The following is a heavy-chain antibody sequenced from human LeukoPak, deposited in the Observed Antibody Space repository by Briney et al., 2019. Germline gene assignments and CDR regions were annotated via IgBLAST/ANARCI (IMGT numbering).Heavy chain of an antibody. Sequence: GGSLRLSCAASGFTVSSNYMSWVRQAPGKGLEWVSVIYSGGSTYYADSVKGRFTISRHNSKNTLYLQMGSLRAEDMAVYYCARDRYSGYDWWGQGTLVTVSS. D-gene: IGHD5-12*01. CDR3: ARDRYSGYDW. J-gene: IGHJ4*02. CDR2: IYSGGST. CDR1: GFTVSSNY. V-gene: IGHV3-53*04.